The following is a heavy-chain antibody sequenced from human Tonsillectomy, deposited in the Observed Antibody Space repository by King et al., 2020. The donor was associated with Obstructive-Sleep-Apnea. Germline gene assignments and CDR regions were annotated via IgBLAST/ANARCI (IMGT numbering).Heavy chain of an antibody. CDR1: GASVSSGGSY. CDR2: TYYSGSA. J-gene: IGHJ4*02. V-gene: IGHV4-31*03. D-gene: IGHD1/OR15-1a*01. Sequence: QLQESGPGLVKPSQTLALTCTVSGASVSSGGSYWTWIRQHPGKGLEWIAYTYYSGSAYYNPSLSSRVLVSFGTSKNQLSLEMTSLTAADTAVYYCARGGDYSSSWNKVDFWGQGALVIVSS. CDR3: ARGGDYSSSWNKVDF.